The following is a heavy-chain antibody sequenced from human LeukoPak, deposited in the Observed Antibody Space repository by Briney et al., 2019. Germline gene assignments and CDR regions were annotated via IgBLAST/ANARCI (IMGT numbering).Heavy chain of an antibody. J-gene: IGHJ3*02. CDR1: GFTFSNYG. Sequence: GGSLRLSCAASGFTFSNYGMSWVRQAPGKGLEWVSGISDTGGTTHYADSVKGRFTISRDNSKNTLYLQMNSLRAEDTAVYYCAKLYGLGGDAFDIWGQGTMVTVSS. D-gene: IGHD3/OR15-3a*01. V-gene: IGHV3-23*01. CDR2: ISDTGGTT. CDR3: AKLYGLGGDAFDI.